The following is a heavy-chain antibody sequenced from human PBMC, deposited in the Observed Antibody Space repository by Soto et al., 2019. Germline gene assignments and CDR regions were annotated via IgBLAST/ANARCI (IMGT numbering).Heavy chain of an antibody. CDR3: ARDSGSELRH. J-gene: IGHJ4*02. V-gene: IGHV4-31*03. D-gene: IGHD5-12*01. CDR1: CGSISSGGYY. CDR2: IYYSGST. Sequence: TLSLTCTVSCGSISSGGYYWSRIRQHPGEGLEWIGYIYYSGSTYYNPSLKSRVTISVDTSKNQFSLKLSSVTAADTAVYYCARDSGSELRHWGQGTLVTVSS.